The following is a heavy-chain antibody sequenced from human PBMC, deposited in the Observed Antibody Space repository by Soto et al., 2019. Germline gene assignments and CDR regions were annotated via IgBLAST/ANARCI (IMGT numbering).Heavy chain of an antibody. J-gene: IGHJ4*02. CDR1: GFSLSTSGVG. CDR2: IYWDDDK. D-gene: IGHD7-27*01. V-gene: IGHV2-5*02. Sequence: QITLKESGPTLVKPTQTLTLTCTFSGFSLSTSGVGVGWIRQPPGKALEWLALIYWDDDKRYSPSLKSRLTLTKDTSKNTVVLTMTNMDPVDTATYYCAHSLIPNWGSRGAFDYWGQGTLVTVSS. CDR3: AHSLIPNWGSRGAFDY.